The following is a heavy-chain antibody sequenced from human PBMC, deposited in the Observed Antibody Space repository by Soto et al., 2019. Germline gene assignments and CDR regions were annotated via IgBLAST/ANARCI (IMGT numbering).Heavy chain of an antibody. D-gene: IGHD2-15*01. CDR2: IYYSGST. V-gene: IGHV4-31*03. J-gene: IGHJ4*02. CDR1: GGSISSGGYY. CDR3: ARSTEGANVVVAATFDY. Sequence: SSETLSLTCTVSGGSISSGGYYWSWIRQHPGKGLEWIGYIYYSGSTYYNPSLKSRVTISVDTSKNQFSLKLSSVTTADTAVYYCARSTEGANVVVAATFDYWGQGTLVTVSS.